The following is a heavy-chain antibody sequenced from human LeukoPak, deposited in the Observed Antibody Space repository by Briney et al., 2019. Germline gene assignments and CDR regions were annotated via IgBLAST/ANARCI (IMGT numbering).Heavy chain of an antibody. CDR3: ARAAYDSGGYTANHDF. CDR1: GFTFSSYT. CDR2: LYDSGDT. J-gene: IGHJ4*02. Sequence: PGGSLRLSCAASGFTFSSYTMSWVRQAPGKGLEYVSVLYDSGDTYYAESVKGRFTISRDNSKNTVYLQMNSPRVEDTAVYYCARAAYDSGGYTANHDFWGQGTLVTVSS. D-gene: IGHD3-22*01. V-gene: IGHV3-23*05.